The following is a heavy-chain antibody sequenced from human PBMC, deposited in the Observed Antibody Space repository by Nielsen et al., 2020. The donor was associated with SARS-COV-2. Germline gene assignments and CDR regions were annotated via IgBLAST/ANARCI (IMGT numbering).Heavy chain of an antibody. V-gene: IGHV4-59*12. CDR1: GGSISSYY. CDR2: IYYSGST. Sequence: SETLSLTCTVSGGSISSYYWSWIRQPPGKGLEWIGYIYYSGSTNYNPSLKSRVTISVDTSKNQFSLKLSSVTAADTAVYYCARDGIAVAGTGGFDYWGQGTLVTVSS. CDR3: ARDGIAVAGTGGFDY. D-gene: IGHD6-19*01. J-gene: IGHJ4*02.